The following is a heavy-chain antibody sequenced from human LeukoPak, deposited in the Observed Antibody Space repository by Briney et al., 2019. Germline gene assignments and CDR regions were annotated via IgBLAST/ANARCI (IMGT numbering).Heavy chain of an antibody. J-gene: IGHJ4*02. D-gene: IGHD2-21*02. CDR3: AKRAQVTAISPYFDY. V-gene: IGHV3-23*01. CDR2: ISNSGDKT. Sequence: GGSLRLSCAASGFSFSNYAMSWVRQAPGKGLEWVSAISNSGDKTFYADSVKGRLTISRDNSKNTLYLQMNSLRAEDTAVYYCAKRAQVTAISPYFDYWGQGSLVTVSS. CDR1: GFSFSNYA.